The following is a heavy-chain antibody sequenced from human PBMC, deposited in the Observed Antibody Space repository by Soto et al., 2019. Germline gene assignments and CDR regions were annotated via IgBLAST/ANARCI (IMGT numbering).Heavy chain of an antibody. D-gene: IGHD3-22*01. CDR1: GGSVSSRNYY. Sequence: QVQLQESGPGLVKPSETLSLTCTVSGGSVSSRNYYWSWIRQPPGKGLEWIGYPYYSGSTNYNPSLKSRVTTSADASKNQFSLKLSSVTAADTAVYYCARGWLPSPNLRFDPWGQGILVTVSS. V-gene: IGHV4-61*01. CDR2: PYYSGST. CDR3: ARGWLPSPNLRFDP. J-gene: IGHJ5*02.